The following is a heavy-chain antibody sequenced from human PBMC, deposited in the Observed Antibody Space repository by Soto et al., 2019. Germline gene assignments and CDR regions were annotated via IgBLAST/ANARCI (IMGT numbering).Heavy chain of an antibody. CDR2: INSDGSNT. V-gene: IGHV3-74*01. Sequence: GGSLRLSCAASGFTHSSYWMHWVRQAPGKGLVWVSHINSDGSNTNYADSVKGRFTISRDNAKNTLYLQMNSLRDEDTAVYYCARGRYCSSTSCKYFDYWGQGTLVTVSS. CDR3: ARGRYCSSTSCKYFDY. CDR1: GFTHSSYW. D-gene: IGHD2-2*01. J-gene: IGHJ4*02.